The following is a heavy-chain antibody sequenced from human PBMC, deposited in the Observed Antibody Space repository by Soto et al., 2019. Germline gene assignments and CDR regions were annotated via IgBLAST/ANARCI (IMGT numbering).Heavy chain of an antibody. Sequence: PGGSLRLSCAASGFTFSSYGMHWVRQAPGKGLEWVAVISYDGSNKYYADSVKGRFTISRDNSKNTLYLQMNSLRAEDTAVYYCAKTALEMATIIEYWGQGTLVTLSS. V-gene: IGHV3-30*18. CDR1: GFTFSSYG. CDR3: AKTALEMATIIEY. J-gene: IGHJ4*02. D-gene: IGHD5-12*01. CDR2: ISYDGSNK.